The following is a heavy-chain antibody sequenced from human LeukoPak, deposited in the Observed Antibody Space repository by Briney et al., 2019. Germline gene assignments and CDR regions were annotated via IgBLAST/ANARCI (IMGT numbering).Heavy chain of an antibody. V-gene: IGHV4-61*01. CDR3: ARGGRGEEGLDY. Sequence: SETLSLTCTVSGGSVSSGSYYWSWVRQPPGKGLEWIGYIYYSGSTYYNPSLKSRVTISVDTSKNQFSLKLSSVTAADTAVYYCARGGRGEEGLDYWGQGTLVTVSS. D-gene: IGHD3-16*01. CDR2: IYYSGST. CDR1: GGSVSSGSYY. J-gene: IGHJ4*02.